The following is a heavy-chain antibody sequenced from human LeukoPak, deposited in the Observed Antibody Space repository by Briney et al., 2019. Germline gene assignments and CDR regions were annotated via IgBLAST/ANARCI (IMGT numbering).Heavy chain of an antibody. CDR1: GFTFTNSY. CDR2: ISGSGDDT. J-gene: IGHJ4*02. V-gene: IGHV3-11*06. Sequence: GGSLRLSCAASGFTFTNSYMTWVRQAPGKGLEWLSYISGSGDDTNYAGSVRGRFTISRDNAKNSLYLQMNSLRAEDTAVYYCARAVVGATHDFDYWGQGTLVTVSS. CDR3: ARAVVGATHDFDY. D-gene: IGHD1-26*01.